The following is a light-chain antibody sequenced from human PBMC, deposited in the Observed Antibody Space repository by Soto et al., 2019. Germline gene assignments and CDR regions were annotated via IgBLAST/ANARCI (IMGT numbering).Light chain of an antibody. J-gene: IGKJ2*01. CDR2: GAS. V-gene: IGKV3-20*01. CDR3: QQYGSSVYT. Sequence: EIVLTQSPGPLSLSPGERATLSCRASQSFSSSYLAWYQQKPGQAPRLLIYGASSTATGIPDRFSGSGSGTDFTLTISRLEPEDCAVYYCQQYGSSVYTFGQGTKLEIK. CDR1: QSFSSSY.